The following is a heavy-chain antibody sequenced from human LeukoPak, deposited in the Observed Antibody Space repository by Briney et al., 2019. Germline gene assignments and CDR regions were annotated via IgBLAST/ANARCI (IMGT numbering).Heavy chain of an antibody. Sequence: PSQTLSLTCTVSGGSISSSSYYWGWIRQPPGKGLEWIGSIYYSGSTYYNPSLKSRVTISVDTSKNQFSLKLSSVTAADTAVYYCARRGTRFWSGSNDAFDIWGQGTMVTVSS. CDR1: GGSISSSSYY. CDR3: ARRGTRFWSGSNDAFDI. J-gene: IGHJ3*02. D-gene: IGHD3-3*01. V-gene: IGHV4-39*01. CDR2: IYYSGST.